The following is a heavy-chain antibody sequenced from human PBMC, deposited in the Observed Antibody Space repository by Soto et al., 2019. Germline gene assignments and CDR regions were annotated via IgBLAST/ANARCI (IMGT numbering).Heavy chain of an antibody. CDR3: VWSGTTPTLSPKRFDP. J-gene: IGHJ5*02. CDR2: ITTSGSYI. D-gene: IGHD1-1*01. V-gene: IGHV3-21*01. CDR1: GFTFSSYD. Sequence: PGGSLRLSCAASGFTFSSYDMNWVRQAPGEGLEYVSSITTSGSYIYYGDSVRGRFTISRDNAKNSLFLQMDSLRAEDTAVYYCVWSGTTPTLSPKRFDPWGHGTLVTVSS.